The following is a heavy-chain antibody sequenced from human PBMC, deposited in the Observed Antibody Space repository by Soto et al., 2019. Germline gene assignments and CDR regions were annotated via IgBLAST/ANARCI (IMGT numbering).Heavy chain of an antibody. D-gene: IGHD6-6*01. Sequence: GGSLRLSCAASGFTFSSYSMNWVRQAPGKGLEWVSSISSSSSYIYYADSVKGRFTISRDNAKNSLYLQMNSLRAEDTAVYYCARDYSSSSSLHYYYYYMDVWGKGTTVTVSS. CDR3: ARDYSSSSSLHYYYYYMDV. J-gene: IGHJ6*03. CDR2: ISSSSSYI. CDR1: GFTFSSYS. V-gene: IGHV3-21*01.